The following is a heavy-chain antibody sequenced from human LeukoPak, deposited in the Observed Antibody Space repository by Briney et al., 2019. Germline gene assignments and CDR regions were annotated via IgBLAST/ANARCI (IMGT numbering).Heavy chain of an antibody. CDR3: AKEPATRWLATFDY. CDR1: GFTFSNAW. CDR2: ISGSGGTA. Sequence: GGSLRLSCAASGFTFSNAWMSWVRQAPGKGLEWVSAISGSGGTAYYADSVKGRFTISRDNANNSLYLQMNSLRAEDTAVYYCAKEPATRWLATFDYWGQGTLVTVSS. V-gene: IGHV3-23*01. J-gene: IGHJ4*02. D-gene: IGHD6-19*01.